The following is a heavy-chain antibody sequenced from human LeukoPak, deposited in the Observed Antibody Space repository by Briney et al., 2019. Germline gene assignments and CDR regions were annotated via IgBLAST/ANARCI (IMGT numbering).Heavy chain of an antibody. CDR1: GSTFDDYA. CDR3: IKDLVPGGADV. J-gene: IGHJ6*02. D-gene: IGHD3-10*01. V-gene: IGHV3-9*01. Sequence: GRSLPHSCVGSGSTFDDYAMLCVRQAPGKGLEWVSGIYWSSTRKDYAESVKGRFTITRDNARNSLYLQMNSLRIEDTALYYCIKDLVPGGADVWGQGTTVIVSS. CDR2: IYWSSTRK.